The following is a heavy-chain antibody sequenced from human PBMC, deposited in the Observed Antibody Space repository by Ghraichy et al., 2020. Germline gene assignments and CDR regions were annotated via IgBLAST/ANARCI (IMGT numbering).Heavy chain of an antibody. Sequence: GGSLRLSCAASGFTFSDYYMSWIRQAPGKGLEWVSYISSSGSTIYYADSVKGRFTISRDNAKNSLYLQMNSLRAEDTAVYYCARSLIRFLERFPPPGYWGQGTLVTVSS. CDR3: ARSLIRFLERFPPPGY. D-gene: IGHD3-3*01. CDR2: ISSSGSTI. V-gene: IGHV3-11*01. J-gene: IGHJ4*02. CDR1: GFTFSDYY.